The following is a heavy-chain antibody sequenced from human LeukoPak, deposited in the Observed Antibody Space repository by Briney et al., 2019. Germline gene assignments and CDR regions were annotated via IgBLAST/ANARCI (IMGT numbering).Heavy chain of an antibody. Sequence: PGGSLRLSCAASGFTFSSYAMSWVRQAPGMGLEWVSAISGSGGSTYYADSVKGRFTISRDNSKNTLYLQMNSLRAEDTAVYYCASQHRAYYDFRKQYYFDYWGQGTLVTVSS. V-gene: IGHV3-23*01. CDR2: ISGSGGST. J-gene: IGHJ4*02. CDR3: ASQHRAYYDFRKQYYFDY. CDR1: GFTFSSYA. D-gene: IGHD3-3*01.